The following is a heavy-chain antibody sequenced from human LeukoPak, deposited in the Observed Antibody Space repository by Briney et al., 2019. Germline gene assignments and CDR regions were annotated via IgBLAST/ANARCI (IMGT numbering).Heavy chain of an antibody. J-gene: IGHJ4*02. V-gene: IGHV4-34*01. D-gene: IGHD5-12*01. CDR2: INHSGST. CDR1: GGSFSGYY. Sequence: SETLSLTCAVYGGSFSGYYWSWIRQPPGKGLEWIGEINHSGSTNYNPSRKSRVTISVDTSKNQFSLKLSSVTAADTAVYYCARAGEMATIVFDYWGQGTLVTVSS. CDR3: ARAGEMATIVFDY.